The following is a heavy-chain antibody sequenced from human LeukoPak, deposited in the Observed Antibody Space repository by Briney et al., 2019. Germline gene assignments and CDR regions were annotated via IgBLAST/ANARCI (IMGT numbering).Heavy chain of an antibody. Sequence: SETLSLTCAVSGGSISSYYWSWIRQPPGKGLEWIGYIYYSGSTNYNPSLKSRVTISVDTSKNQFSLKLSSVTAADTAVYYCARAGYCSSTSCYRRFWFDPWGQGTLVTVSS. J-gene: IGHJ5*02. V-gene: IGHV4-59*01. CDR1: GGSISSYY. CDR2: IYYSGST. CDR3: ARAGYCSSTSCYRRFWFDP. D-gene: IGHD2-2*01.